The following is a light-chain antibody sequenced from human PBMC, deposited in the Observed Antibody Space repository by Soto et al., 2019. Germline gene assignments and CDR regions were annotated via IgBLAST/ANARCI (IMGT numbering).Light chain of an antibody. Sequence: DIQMTQSPSTLSASVGDRVTITCRSSQSISSWLAWYQQKPGKAPKLLIYKASSLEGGVPSRFSGSGSGTEFTLTISSLQPDDFATYYCHQYNSYSWTFGQGTKVEIK. CDR2: KAS. CDR3: HQYNSYSWT. J-gene: IGKJ1*01. V-gene: IGKV1-5*03. CDR1: QSISSW.